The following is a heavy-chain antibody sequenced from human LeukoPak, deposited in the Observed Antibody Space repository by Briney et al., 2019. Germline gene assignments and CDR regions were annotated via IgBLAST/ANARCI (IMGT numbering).Heavy chain of an antibody. CDR3: ARDQEGFDY. J-gene: IGHJ4*02. V-gene: IGHV1-46*01. CDR1: GYTFTSNY. CDR2: IYPRDGST. Sequence: GASVKVSCKASGYTFTSNYIHWVRQAPGQGLEWMGMIYPRDGSTSYAQKFQGRVTVTRDTSTSTVHMELGGLRSEDTAVYYCARDQEGFDYRGQGTLVTVSS.